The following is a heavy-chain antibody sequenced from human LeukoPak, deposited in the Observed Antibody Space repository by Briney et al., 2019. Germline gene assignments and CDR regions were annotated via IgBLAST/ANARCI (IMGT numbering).Heavy chain of an antibody. V-gene: IGHV3-74*01. Sequence: GGSLRLSCAASGFTFRTYGMHWGRQAPGKGLVWVSRISTDGSSTTYADSVKGRFTISRDNAKNTLYLQMNSLRGEDAAIYYCAKDSLYRHVAAEGYCDFWGQGTLVPVSS. D-gene: IGHD3-16*02. CDR1: GFTFRTYG. CDR2: ISTDGSST. CDR3: AKDSLYRHVAAEGYCDF. J-gene: IGHJ4*02.